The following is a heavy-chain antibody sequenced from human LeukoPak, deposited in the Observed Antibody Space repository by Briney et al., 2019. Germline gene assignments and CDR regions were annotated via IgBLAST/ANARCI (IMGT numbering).Heavy chain of an antibody. D-gene: IGHD4/OR15-4a*01. J-gene: IGHJ6*03. Sequence: GSLRLSRAASGFTFSSYEMNWVRQAPGKGLEWVSYISSSGSTIYYADSVKGRFTISRDNAKNSLYLQMNSLRAEDTAVYYCAREVLDYYYYYMDVWGKGTTVTVSS. CDR2: ISSSGSTI. CDR3: AREVLDYYYYYMDV. V-gene: IGHV3-48*03. CDR1: GFTFSSYE.